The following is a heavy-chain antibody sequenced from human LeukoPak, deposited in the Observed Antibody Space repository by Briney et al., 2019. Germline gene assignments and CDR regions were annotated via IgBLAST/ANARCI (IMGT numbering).Heavy chain of an antibody. J-gene: IGHJ4*02. CDR2: IYSGGST. CDR3: ARAKPKNMVRGLIMRREGRYYFDY. V-gene: IGHV3-53*01. CDR1: GFTVSSNY. Sequence: GGSLRLSCAASGFTVSSNYMSWVRQAPGKGLEWVSVIYSGGSTYYADSVKGRFTISRDNSKSTLYIQMNSLRAEDTAVYYCARAKPKNMVRGLIMRREGRYYFDYWGQGTLVTVSS. D-gene: IGHD3-10*01.